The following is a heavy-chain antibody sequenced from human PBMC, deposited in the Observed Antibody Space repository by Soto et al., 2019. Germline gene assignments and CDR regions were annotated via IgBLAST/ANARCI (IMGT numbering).Heavy chain of an antibody. D-gene: IGHD7-27*01. V-gene: IGHV4-59*01. J-gene: IGHJ3*02. CDR2: IYYSGST. CDR1: GGSISSYY. Sequence: TSETLSLTCTAAGGSISSYYWSWIRQPPGKGLEWIGYIYYSGSTNYNPSLKSRVTISVDTSKNQFSLKLSSVTAADTAVYYGARPWVDDAFDIWGQGTMVTVSS. CDR3: ARPWVDDAFDI.